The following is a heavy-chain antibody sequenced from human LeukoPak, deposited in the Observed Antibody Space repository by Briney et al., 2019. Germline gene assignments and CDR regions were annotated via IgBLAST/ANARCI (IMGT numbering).Heavy chain of an antibody. CDR3: ARDRPEWEPRGGAFDI. V-gene: IGHV4-59*01. Sequence: SETLSLTCTVSGGSISSYYWSWIRQPPGKGLEWIGYIYYSGSTNYNPSLKSRVTISVDASKNQFSLKLSSVTAADTAVYYCARDRPEWEPRGGAFDIWGQGTMVTVSS. CDR2: IYYSGST. J-gene: IGHJ3*02. D-gene: IGHD1-26*01. CDR1: GGSISSYY.